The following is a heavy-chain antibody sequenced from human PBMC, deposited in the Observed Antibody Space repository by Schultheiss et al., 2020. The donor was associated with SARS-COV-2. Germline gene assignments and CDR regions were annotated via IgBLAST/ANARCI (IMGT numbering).Heavy chain of an antibody. D-gene: IGHD6-6*01. CDR1: GFTFRNYW. Sequence: GGSLRLSCAASGFTFRNYWMSWVRQAPGKGLEWVAIIKRDGSEKYYVDSVEGRFTISRDNSKTTLYLQMNSLRAEDTAVYYCAKRGSEGAGRLLDYWGQGSLVTVSS. CDR3: AKRGSEGAGRLLDY. J-gene: IGHJ4*02. CDR2: IKRDGSEK. V-gene: IGHV3-7*03.